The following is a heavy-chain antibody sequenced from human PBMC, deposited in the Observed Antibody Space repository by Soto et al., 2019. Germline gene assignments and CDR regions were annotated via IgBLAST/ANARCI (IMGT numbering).Heavy chain of an antibody. CDR2: ISSSSSTI. CDR3: ARDPAGATTLYSYGMDV. V-gene: IGHV3-48*02. D-gene: IGHD1-26*01. CDR1: GFTFSSYS. Sequence: EVQLVESGGGLVQPGGSLRLSCAASGFTFSSYSMNWVRQAPGKGLEWVSYISSSSSTIYYADSVKGRFTISRDNAKNSLYLQMNSLRDEDTAVYYCARDPAGATTLYSYGMDVWGQGTTVTVSS. J-gene: IGHJ6*02.